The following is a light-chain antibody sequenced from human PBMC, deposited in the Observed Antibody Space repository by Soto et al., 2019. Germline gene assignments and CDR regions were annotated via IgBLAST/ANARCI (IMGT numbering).Light chain of an antibody. CDR1: SSNIGSNY. V-gene: IGLV1-47*02. CDR2: SNN. CDR3: AAWDDSLSGHYV. Sequence: QSVLTQPPSASGTPGQRVTISCSGSSSNIGSNYVYWYQQLPGTAPKLLIYSNNQRPSGVPDRFSGSKSDTSASLAISGLRSEDEADYYCAAWDDSLSGHYVFGTGTKLTVL. J-gene: IGLJ1*01.